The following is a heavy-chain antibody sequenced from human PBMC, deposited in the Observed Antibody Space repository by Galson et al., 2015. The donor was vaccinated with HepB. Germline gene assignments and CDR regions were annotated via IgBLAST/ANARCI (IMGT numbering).Heavy chain of an antibody. D-gene: IGHD2/OR15-2a*01. J-gene: IGHJ4*02. Sequence: SLRLSCAASGLTFRKFYMAWARQAPGKGLEWVANINSHGSATSYVDSVKGRVIVSRDNAGNSLFLQMNSLRADDTAVYYCARASTWKLDYWGRGTLVTVSS. CDR1: GLTFRKFY. V-gene: IGHV3-7*03. CDR3: ARASTWKLDY. CDR2: INSHGSAT.